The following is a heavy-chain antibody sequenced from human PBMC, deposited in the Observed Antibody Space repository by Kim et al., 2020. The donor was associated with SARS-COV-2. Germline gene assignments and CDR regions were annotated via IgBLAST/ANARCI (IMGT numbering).Heavy chain of an antibody. Sequence: GGSLRLSCTGSGFTVRDYGVTWFRQPPGKGLEWVGFIRSIPNHGTTEFDASVKGRFDIIRDEPKNIVYLQMNSLKIEDTAVYYCSRDSGTRRLDYWGQGTLVTVSS. CDR1: GFTVRDYG. CDR3: SRDSGTRRLDY. CDR2: IRSIPNHGTT. D-gene: IGHD1-26*01. V-gene: IGHV3-49*03. J-gene: IGHJ4*02.